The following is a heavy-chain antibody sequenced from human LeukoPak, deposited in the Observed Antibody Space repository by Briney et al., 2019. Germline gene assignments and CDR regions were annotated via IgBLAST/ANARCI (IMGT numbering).Heavy chain of an antibody. V-gene: IGHV3-15*01. J-gene: IGHJ4*02. D-gene: IGHD3-10*01. CDR1: GFTFSSSW. Sequence: GGSLRLSCVASGFTFSSSWMAWVRQAPGKGLEWVGRIKSKTDGGTTDYAAPVKGRFTISRDDSKNTLYLQMNSLKTEDTAVYYCTTDLTVRGVIIGPKAFDYWGQGTLVTVSS. CDR2: IKSKTDGGTT. CDR3: TTDLTVRGVIIGPKAFDY.